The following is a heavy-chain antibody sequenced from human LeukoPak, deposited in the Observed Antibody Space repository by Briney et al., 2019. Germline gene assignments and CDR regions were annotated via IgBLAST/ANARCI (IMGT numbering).Heavy chain of an antibody. D-gene: IGHD3-3*01. Sequence: SATLSLTCAVYAASFSSYYWSWVSHPPGNGLEWLVEINHGGTTNYNPSLNSRATISVDTSNSQFSLKLSYVAASDTAVYYCARVVRFLEWLPPDGMDGWGEGSTLTDSS. CDR1: AASFSSYY. V-gene: IGHV4-34*01. J-gene: IGHJ6*01. CDR3: ARVVRFLEWLPPDGMDG. CDR2: INHGGTT.